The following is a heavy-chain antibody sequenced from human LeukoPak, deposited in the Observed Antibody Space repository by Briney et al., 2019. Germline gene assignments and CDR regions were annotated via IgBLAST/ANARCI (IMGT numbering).Heavy chain of an antibody. CDR1: GGSISSSNW. V-gene: IGHV4-4*02. Sequence: SGTLSLTCAVSGGSISSSNWWSWVRQPPGKGLEWIGEIYHSGSTNYNPSLKSRVTISVDKSKNQFSLKLSSVTAADTAVYYCARGSAYYDFWSGYFNWFDPWGQGTLVTVSS. J-gene: IGHJ5*02. CDR2: IYHSGST. D-gene: IGHD3-3*01. CDR3: ARGSAYYDFWSGYFNWFDP.